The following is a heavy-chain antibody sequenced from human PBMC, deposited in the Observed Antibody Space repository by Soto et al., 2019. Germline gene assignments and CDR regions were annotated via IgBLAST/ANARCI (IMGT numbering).Heavy chain of an antibody. CDR2: IYYGGST. D-gene: IGHD3-22*01. V-gene: IGHV4-30-2*01. CDR3: ARVRREYDNSGPVDY. J-gene: IGHJ4*02. CDR1: GGSISSGDYS. Sequence: SEALSLTCAVSGGSISSGDYSWNWIRQPPGKGLEWIGYIYYGGSTYYNPSPQSRVTMSVDRSRNQFSLKLNSVTAADTAVYYCARVRREYDNSGPVDYWGQGTLVTVS.